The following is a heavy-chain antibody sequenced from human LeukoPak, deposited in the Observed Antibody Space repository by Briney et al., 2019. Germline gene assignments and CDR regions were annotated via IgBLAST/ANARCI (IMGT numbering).Heavy chain of an antibody. CDR1: GFTFSSYA. D-gene: IGHD2-2*01. J-gene: IGHJ4*02. CDR3: AKGRGSTSIYDY. Sequence: GGSLRLSCAASGFTFSSYAMSWVRQAPGKGLEWVSAISGSGGSTYYADSVKGRFTISRDNSKNTLYLQMNSLRDEDTAAYYCAKGRGSTSIYDYWGQGTLVTVSS. V-gene: IGHV3-23*01. CDR2: ISGSGGST.